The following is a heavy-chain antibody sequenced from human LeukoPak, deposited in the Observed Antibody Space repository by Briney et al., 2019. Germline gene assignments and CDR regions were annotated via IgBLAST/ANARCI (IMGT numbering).Heavy chain of an antibody. CDR3: SRGGSLGY. CDR1: GFTFSSYE. CDR2: ISSSGSAI. J-gene: IGHJ4*02. V-gene: IGHV3-48*03. Sequence: GGSLSLSCAASGFTFSSYEMNWVRQAPGKGLEWVSKISSSGSAIYYADSVKGRFTISRDNAKSTLYLQMNSLRAEDTAVYYCSRGGSLGYWGQGTLVTVSS. D-gene: IGHD6-19*01.